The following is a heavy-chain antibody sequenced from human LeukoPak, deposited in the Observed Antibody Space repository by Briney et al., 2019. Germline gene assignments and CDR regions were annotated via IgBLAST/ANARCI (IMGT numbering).Heavy chain of an antibody. J-gene: IGHJ4*02. V-gene: IGHV3-30*02. Sequence: GGSLRLSCAASGFTFSSYGMHWVRQAPGEGLEWVAFIRYDGSNKYYADSVKGRFTISRDNSKNTLYLQMNSLRAEDTAVYYCAKAPRPRGYFDYWGQGTLVTVSS. CDR3: AKAPRPRGYFDY. CDR1: GFTFSSYG. CDR2: IRYDGSNK. D-gene: IGHD1-14*01.